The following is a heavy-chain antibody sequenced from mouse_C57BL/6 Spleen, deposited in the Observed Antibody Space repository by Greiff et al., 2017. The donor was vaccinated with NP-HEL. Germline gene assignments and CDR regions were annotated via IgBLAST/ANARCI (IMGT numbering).Heavy chain of an antibody. D-gene: IGHD3-2*02. Sequence: EVHLVESGGGLVKPGGSLKLSCAASGFTFSSYTMSWVRQTPEKRLEWVATISGGGGNTYYPDSVKGRFTISRNNAKNTLYLQMSSLRSEDTALYYCARPFSTAQAPAMDYWGQGTSVTVSS. CDR2: ISGGGGNT. CDR3: ARPFSTAQAPAMDY. J-gene: IGHJ4*01. V-gene: IGHV5-9*01. CDR1: GFTFSSYT.